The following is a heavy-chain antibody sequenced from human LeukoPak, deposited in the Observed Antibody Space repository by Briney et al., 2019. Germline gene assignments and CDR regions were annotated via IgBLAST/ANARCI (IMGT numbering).Heavy chain of an antibody. D-gene: IGHD5-24*01. CDR2: IRSKAYGGTT. J-gene: IGHJ4*02. V-gene: IGHV3-49*03. CDR1: GFTFGDYA. Sequence: GGSLRLSCTAPGFTFGDYAMSWFRQAPGKGLEWVGFIRSKAYGGTTEYAASVKGRFTISRDDSKSIAYLQMNSLKTEDTAVYYCTRLTQMATIYFDYWGQGTLVTVSS. CDR3: TRLTQMATIYFDY.